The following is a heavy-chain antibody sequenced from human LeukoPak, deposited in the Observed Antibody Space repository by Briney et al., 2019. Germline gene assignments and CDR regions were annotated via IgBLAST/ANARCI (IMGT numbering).Heavy chain of an antibody. D-gene: IGHD5-12*01. Sequence: SETLSLTCAVYGGSFSGYYWSWIRQPPGKGLEWIGEINHSGSTNYNPSLKSRVTISVDTSKNQFSLKLSSVTAADTAVYYCARGGYALNWFDPWGQGTMVTVSS. CDR1: GGSFSGYY. CDR2: INHSGST. V-gene: IGHV4-34*01. J-gene: IGHJ5*02. CDR3: ARGGYALNWFDP.